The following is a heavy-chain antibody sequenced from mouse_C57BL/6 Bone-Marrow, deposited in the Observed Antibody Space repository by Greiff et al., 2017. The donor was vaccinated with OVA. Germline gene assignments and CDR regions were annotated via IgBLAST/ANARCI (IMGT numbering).Heavy chain of an antibody. Sequence: EVNLVESEGGLVQPGSSMKLSCTASGFTFSDYYMAWVRQVPEKGLEWVANINYDGSSTYYLDSLKSRFIISRDNAKNILYLQMSSLKSEDTATYYCARDQRGGFAYWGQGTLVTVSA. CDR2: INYDGSST. V-gene: IGHV5-16*01. CDR3: ARDQRGGFAY. J-gene: IGHJ3*01. CDR1: GFTFSDYY.